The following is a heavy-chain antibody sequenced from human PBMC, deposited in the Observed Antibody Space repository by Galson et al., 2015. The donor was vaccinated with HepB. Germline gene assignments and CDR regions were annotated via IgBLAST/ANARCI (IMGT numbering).Heavy chain of an antibody. D-gene: IGHD1-1*01. CDR1: GDSVSRNSAT. Sequence: CAISGDSVSRNSATWNWIRQSPSGGLAWLGRTYYRSKWYNDYAVSVKSRIVINPDTSKNHFSLQLNSVTPEDTAGYYCAGGDERHYYGMDVWGQGTAVTVSS. J-gene: IGHJ6*02. V-gene: IGHV6-1*01. CDR2: TYYRSKWYN. CDR3: AGGDERHYYGMDV.